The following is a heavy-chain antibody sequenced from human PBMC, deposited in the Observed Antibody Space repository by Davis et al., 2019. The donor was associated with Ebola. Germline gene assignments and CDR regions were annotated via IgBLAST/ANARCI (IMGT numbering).Heavy chain of an antibody. CDR2: TYYNSKWYS. J-gene: IGHJ4*02. V-gene: IGHV6-1*01. CDR3: ARGWLRTGLDY. CDR1: GDRVSINRGA. D-gene: IGHD5-12*01. Sequence: HSQTLSLTCGISGDRVSINRGAWNWIRQSPSRGLAWLGRTYYNSKWYSDYAVSVKSRININPDTSKNQFSLQLNSVTPEDTAVYYCARGWLRTGLDYWGQGTLVTVSS.